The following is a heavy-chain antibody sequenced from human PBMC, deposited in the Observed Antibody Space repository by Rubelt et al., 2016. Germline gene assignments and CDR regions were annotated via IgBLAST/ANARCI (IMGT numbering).Heavy chain of an antibody. J-gene: IGHJ3*02. CDR3: AKDRLMIVVPEDAFDI. Sequence: GSLRLSCAASGFTFSSYAMHWVRQAPGQGLEWVTCTSYDGINKYYADSVKGRFTISRDNSKNTLYLQMNSLRAEDTAVYYCAKDRLMIVVPEDAFDIWGQGTMVTVSS. D-gene: IGHD3-22*01. V-gene: IGHV3-30*04. CDR1: GFTFSSYA. CDR2: TSYDGINK.